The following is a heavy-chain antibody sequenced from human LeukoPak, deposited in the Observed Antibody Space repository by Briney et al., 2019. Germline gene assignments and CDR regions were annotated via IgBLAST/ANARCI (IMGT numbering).Heavy chain of an antibody. CDR3: ARRGLIAAAVWFDP. V-gene: IGHV4-34*01. D-gene: IGHD6-13*01. CDR1: GGSFSGYY. Sequence: SETLSLTCAVYGGSFSGYYWSWIRQPPGKGLEWIGEINHSGSTNYNPSLKSRVTISVDTSKNQFSLKLSSVTAADTAVYYCARRGLIAAAVWFDPWGQGTLVTVSS. CDR2: INHSGST. J-gene: IGHJ5*02.